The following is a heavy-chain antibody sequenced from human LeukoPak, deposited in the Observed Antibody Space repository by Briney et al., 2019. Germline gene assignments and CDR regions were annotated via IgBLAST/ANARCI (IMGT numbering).Heavy chain of an antibody. J-gene: IGHJ4*02. Sequence: GASVKVSCEASGYTFTSYGISWVRQAPGQGLEWMGWISAYNGNTNYAQELQGRVTMTTDTSTSTAYMELRSLRSDDTAVYYCARGAYYYDSSGYYQDYWGQGTLVTVSS. D-gene: IGHD3-22*01. CDR3: ARGAYYYDSSGYYQDY. V-gene: IGHV1-18*01. CDR2: ISAYNGNT. CDR1: GYTFTSYG.